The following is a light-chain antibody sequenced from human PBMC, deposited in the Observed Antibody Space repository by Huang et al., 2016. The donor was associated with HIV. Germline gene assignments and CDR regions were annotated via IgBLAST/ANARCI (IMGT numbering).Light chain of an antibody. CDR3: QQYNNWPPLT. CDR2: GAS. CDR1: QSVNRN. J-gene: IGKJ4*01. V-gene: IGKV3-15*01. Sequence: EIVMTQSPATLSVSPGERATLSCSASQSVNRNLAWYQQKPGQAPRLLIYGASTRATVVPATFSGSGSGTEFTLTISSLQSEDFAVYYCQQYNNWPPLTFGGGTKVEIK.